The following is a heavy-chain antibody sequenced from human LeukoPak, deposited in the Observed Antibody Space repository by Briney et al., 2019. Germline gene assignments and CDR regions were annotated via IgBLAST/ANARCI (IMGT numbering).Heavy chain of an antibody. CDR3: ARRTYSGSFLDAFDI. CDR2: ISSSSSYI. D-gene: IGHD1-26*01. CDR1: GFTFSSYN. J-gene: IGHJ3*02. Sequence: GGSLRLSCAASGFTFSSYNMNWVRQAPGKGLEWVSSISSSSSYIYYADSVKGRFTISRDNAKNSLYLQMNSLRAEDTAVYYCARRTYSGSFLDAFDIWGQGTMDSVSS. V-gene: IGHV3-21*01.